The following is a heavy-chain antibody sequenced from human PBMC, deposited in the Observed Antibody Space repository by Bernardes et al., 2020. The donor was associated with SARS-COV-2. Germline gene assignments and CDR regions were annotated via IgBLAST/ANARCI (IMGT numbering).Heavy chain of an antibody. D-gene: IGHD1-1*01. V-gene: IGHV4-38-2*02. Sequence: SETLSLTCAVSGYSISTGFYWGWLRQSPGKGLEWIGSIYRNGNTYNNPSLKSRVTTSVDTSKNQFSLKLTSVTAADTAIYYCVRESWNVVHYGFDFWGQGTLVTVSS. J-gene: IGHJ3*01. CDR1: GYSISTGFY. CDR3: VRESWNVVHYGFDF. CDR2: IYRNGNT.